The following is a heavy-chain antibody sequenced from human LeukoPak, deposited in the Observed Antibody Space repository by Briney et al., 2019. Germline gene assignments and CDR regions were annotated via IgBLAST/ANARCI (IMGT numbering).Heavy chain of an antibody. CDR2: ISYIGST. Sequence: SETLSLTCTVSGGSISNYYWSWIRQPPGKGLEWIGYISYIGSTNYNPPLKSRVTISEDTSKNQFSLKLSSVTAADTAVYYCAGSYYYYMDVWGKGTTVTVSS. CDR1: GGSISNYY. V-gene: IGHV4-59*01. CDR3: AGSYYYYMDV. J-gene: IGHJ6*03.